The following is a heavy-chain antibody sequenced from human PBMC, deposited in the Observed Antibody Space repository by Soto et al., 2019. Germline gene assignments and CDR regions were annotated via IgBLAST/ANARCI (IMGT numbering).Heavy chain of an antibody. J-gene: IGHJ4*02. V-gene: IGHV4-39*01. CDR3: ARHRSSCCFNY. CDR2: IYYSGST. Sequence: PSEILSLTCTVSGGSISSSSYYWGWIRQPPGKGLEWIGSIYYSGSTDYNPSLKSRITISVDTSKNQFSLKLSSVTAADTAMYYCARHRSSCCFNYWGQGTLVTVSS. D-gene: IGHD2-2*01. CDR1: GGSISSSSYY.